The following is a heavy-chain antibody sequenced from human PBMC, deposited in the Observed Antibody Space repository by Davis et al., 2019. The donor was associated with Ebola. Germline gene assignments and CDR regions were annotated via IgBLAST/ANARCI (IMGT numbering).Heavy chain of an antibody. V-gene: IGHV4-4*02. CDR3: ARDDGYNLIVGAFDI. CDR1: GGSISSSNW. CDR2: IYHSGST. Sequence: MPSETLSLTCAVSGGSISSSNWWSWVRQPPGKGLEWIGEIYHSGSTNYNPSLKSRVTISVDKSKNQFSLKLSSVTAADTAVYYCARDDGYNLIVGAFDIWGQGTMVTVSS. D-gene: IGHD5-24*01. J-gene: IGHJ3*02.